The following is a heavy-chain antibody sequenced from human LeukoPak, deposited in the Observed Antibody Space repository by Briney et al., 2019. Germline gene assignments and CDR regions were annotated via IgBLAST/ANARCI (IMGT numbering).Heavy chain of an antibody. J-gene: IGHJ3*02. CDR3: ARVPDSSGCYEAGRAFDI. D-gene: IGHD3-22*01. V-gene: IGHV1-46*01. CDR2: INPSGGST. Sequence: ASVKVSCKASGYTFTSYYMHWVRQAPGQGLEWMGIINPSGGSTSYAQKFQGRVTMTRDTSTSTVYMELSSLRSEDTAVYYCARVPDSSGCYEAGRAFDIWGQGTMVTVSS. CDR1: GYTFTSYY.